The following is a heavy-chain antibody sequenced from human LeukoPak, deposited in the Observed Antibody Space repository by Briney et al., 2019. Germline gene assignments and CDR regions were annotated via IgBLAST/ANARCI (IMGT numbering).Heavy chain of an antibody. CDR1: GGSFSGYY. Sequence: SEILSLTCAVYGGSFSGYYWSWIRQPPGKGREWIGEINHSGSTNYNPSLKSRVTISVDTSKNQFSLKLSSVTAADTAVYYCASMMGRARHYGMDVWGQGTTVTVSS. V-gene: IGHV4-34*01. CDR2: INHSGST. CDR3: ASMMGRARHYGMDV. J-gene: IGHJ6*02. D-gene: IGHD3-10*01.